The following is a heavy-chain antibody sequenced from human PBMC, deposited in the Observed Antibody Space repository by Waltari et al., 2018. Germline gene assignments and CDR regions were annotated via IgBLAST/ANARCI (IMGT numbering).Heavy chain of an antibody. CDR2: ITKTGEYT. Sequence: EVQLLETGGGLVQPGGSLRLCCAACGLRVGDLAMCWGRQAPGGGLEWVAAITKTGEYTYYADSVRGRLTVSRDNSKNTLYVQMNSLRAEDAAVYYCATYNLGFIYYRGLDVWGQGTTVTVSS. CDR1: GLRVGDLA. D-gene: IGHD1-1*01. J-gene: IGHJ6*02. CDR3: ATYNLGFIYYRGLDV. V-gene: IGHV3-23*01.